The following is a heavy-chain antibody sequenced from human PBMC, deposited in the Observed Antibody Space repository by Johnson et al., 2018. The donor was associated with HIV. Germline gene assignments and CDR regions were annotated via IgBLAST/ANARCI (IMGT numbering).Heavy chain of an antibody. CDR3: TRGIAAAGTPVAFYL. CDR1: GFIFGDYV. V-gene: IGHV3-49*03. J-gene: IGHJ3*01. CDR2: VRSKAYGGTI. Sequence: VQLVESGGGLVQPGQSLRVSCITSGFIFGDYVMNWLRQAPGKGLEWVGFVRSKAYGGTIEYAASVKGRFIISRDDSKSIAHLQMRSLKSEDTAVYYCTRGIAAAGTPVAFYLWGQGTMVTVSS. D-gene: IGHD6-13*01.